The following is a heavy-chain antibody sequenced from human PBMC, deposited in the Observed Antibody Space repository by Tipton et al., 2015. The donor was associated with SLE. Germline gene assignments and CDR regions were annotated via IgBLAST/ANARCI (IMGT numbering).Heavy chain of an antibody. CDR2: ISWNSGNR. Sequence: RSLRLSCATSGFTFDDYTMHWVRQAPGKGLEWVSGISWNSGNRDYADSVKGRFTISRDNTKSSLYLQMNTLRPEGTALYYCVKSRYYSKAFDIWGQGTLVTVST. V-gene: IGHV3-9*01. CDR3: VKSRYYSKAFDI. D-gene: IGHD3-10*01. CDR1: GFTFDDYT. J-gene: IGHJ3*02.